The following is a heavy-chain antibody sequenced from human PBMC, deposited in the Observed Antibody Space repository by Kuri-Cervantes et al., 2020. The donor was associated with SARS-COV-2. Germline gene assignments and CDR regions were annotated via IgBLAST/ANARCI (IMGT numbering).Heavy chain of an antibody. D-gene: IGHD6-13*01. Sequence: GESLKIPCAAFGFTVSSHYMSWVRQAPGKGLEWVSVIYSGGSKYYADSVKDRFTISRDNSKNTLYLQMNSLRAEDTAVYYCARVVGYSSSWYYFDYWGQGTLVTVSS. J-gene: IGHJ4*02. CDR1: GFTVSSHY. CDR3: ARVVGYSSSWYYFDY. V-gene: IGHV3-53*01. CDR2: IYSGGSK.